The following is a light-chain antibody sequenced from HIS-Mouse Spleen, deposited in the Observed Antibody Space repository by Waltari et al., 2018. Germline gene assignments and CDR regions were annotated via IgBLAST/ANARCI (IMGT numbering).Light chain of an antibody. Sequence: QSALTQPSSVSGSPDPSITISCTVTCSNVGGYNYVSWYQQHPGKAPQLIIYDVSNRPSGVSNRFSGSKSGNTASLTISGLQAEDEADYYCSSYTSSSYNVVFGGGTKLTVL. J-gene: IGLJ2*01. CDR1: CSNVGGYNY. CDR3: SSYTSSSYNVV. CDR2: DVS. V-gene: IGLV2-14*03.